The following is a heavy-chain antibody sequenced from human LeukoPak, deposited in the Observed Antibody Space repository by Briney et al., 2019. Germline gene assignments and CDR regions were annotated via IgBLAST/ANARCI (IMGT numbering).Heavy chain of an antibody. CDR2: ITRSSIYK. Sequence: GGSLRLSCAASGFTFSSYSMNWVRQAPGKGLEWVSSITRSSIYKYYADSVKGRFTISRDNAKNTLYLQMNSLRAEDTAVYYCARGYYGPDYWGQGTLVIVSS. D-gene: IGHD1-26*01. J-gene: IGHJ4*02. V-gene: IGHV3-21*01. CDR1: GFTFSSYS. CDR3: ARGYYGPDY.